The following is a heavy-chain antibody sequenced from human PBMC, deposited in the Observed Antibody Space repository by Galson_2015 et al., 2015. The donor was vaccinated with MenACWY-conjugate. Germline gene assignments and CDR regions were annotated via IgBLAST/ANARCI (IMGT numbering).Heavy chain of an antibody. CDR2: IYPADSET. J-gene: IGHJ4*02. CDR3: ARFVLYDIETGNFIRNPYLDH. Sequence: QSGAEVKKPGESLRISCQGSGYRFTTYWIGWVRQMPGKGLEWMGIIYPADSETKYSPSFQGQVTMSVDKSTSAAYLQWSSLKASDTAIYYCARFVLYDIETGNFIRNPYLDHWGQGTLVTVSS. CDR1: GYRFTTYW. D-gene: IGHD3/OR15-3a*01. V-gene: IGHV5-51*01.